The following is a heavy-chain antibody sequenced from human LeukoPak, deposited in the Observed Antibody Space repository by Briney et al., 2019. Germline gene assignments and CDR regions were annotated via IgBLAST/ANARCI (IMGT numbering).Heavy chain of an antibody. CDR1: GFTFSSYW. CDR2: INSDGSST. CDR3: ARDISYGSGNAFDI. Sequence: GGSLRLSCAASGFTFSSYWMPWVRQAPGKGLVWVSRINSDGSSTSYADSVKGRFTISRDNSKNTLYLQMNSLRAEDTAVYYCARDISYGSGNAFDIWGHGTMVTVSS. J-gene: IGHJ3*02. D-gene: IGHD3-10*01. V-gene: IGHV3-74*01.